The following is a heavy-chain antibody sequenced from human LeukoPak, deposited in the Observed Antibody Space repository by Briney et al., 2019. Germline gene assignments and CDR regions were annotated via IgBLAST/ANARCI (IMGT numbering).Heavy chain of an antibody. Sequence: GGSLRLSCAASGFTFSDYNMRWIRQAPGKGLEWVSSISRSGSTKYYADSVKGRFTISRDNAKNSLYLQMNSLRAEDTAVYYCARDQGDYWGQGTLVTVSS. V-gene: IGHV3-11*04. CDR3: ARDQGDY. J-gene: IGHJ4*02. CDR1: GFTFSDYN. CDR2: ISRSGSTK.